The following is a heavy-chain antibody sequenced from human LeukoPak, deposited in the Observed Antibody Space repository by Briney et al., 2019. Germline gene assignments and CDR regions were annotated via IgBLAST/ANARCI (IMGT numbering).Heavy chain of an antibody. CDR1: GFTFSSYA. CDR3: AKGLSSSGYTTPDY. J-gene: IGHJ4*02. D-gene: IGHD2-15*01. Sequence: GGSLRLSCAASGFTFSSYAMSWVHQAPGKGLEWVSAISGSGGSTYYADSVKGRVTISRDNSKNTLYLQMSSLRAEDTAVYYCAKGLSSSGYTTPDYWGQGTLVTVSS. V-gene: IGHV3-23*01. CDR2: ISGSGGST.